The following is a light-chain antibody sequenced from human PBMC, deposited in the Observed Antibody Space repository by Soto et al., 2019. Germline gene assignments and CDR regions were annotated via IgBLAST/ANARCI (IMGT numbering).Light chain of an antibody. V-gene: IGKV3-20*01. CDR2: GAS. CDR3: QQYGSSPFT. CDR1: QSVSSNY. J-gene: IGKJ3*01. Sequence: EIVLTQSPGTLSLSPGERATLSCRASQSVSSNYLAWHQQKPGQAPRLLIYGASSRAAGIPDRFRGSGSGTDFTLTINRLQPEDFAVYYCQQYGSSPFTFGPGTKVYIK.